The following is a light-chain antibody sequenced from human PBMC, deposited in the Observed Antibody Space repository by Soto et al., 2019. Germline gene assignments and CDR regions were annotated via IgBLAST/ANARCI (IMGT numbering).Light chain of an antibody. J-gene: IGKJ1*01. CDR3: MQATLFPL. V-gene: IGKV2-24*01. Sequence: DIVMTQTPLSAPVTLGQPASISCRSSQSLVHSDGNTYLSWLHQRPGQPPRLLIYKISHRFSGVPDRFSGSGAGKDFTLKISRVEAEDVGIYFCMQATLFPLFGQGTKVEIK. CDR2: KIS. CDR1: QSLVHSDGNTY.